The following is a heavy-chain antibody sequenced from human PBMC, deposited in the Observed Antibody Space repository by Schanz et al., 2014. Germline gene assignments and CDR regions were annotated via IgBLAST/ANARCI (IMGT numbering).Heavy chain of an antibody. D-gene: IGHD4-17*01. CDR3: VRDTDYHFDY. V-gene: IGHV3-NL1*01. CDR2: ISGSGGDT. Sequence: QVQLVESGGGVVQPGGSLRLSCAASGFTFSTYGMHWVRQAPGKGLEWVSAISGSGGDTYYADSVKGRFTISRDNSKNTLYLQMNSLRAEDTAVYYCVRDTDYHFDYWGQGTLVTVSS. J-gene: IGHJ4*02. CDR1: GFTFSTYG.